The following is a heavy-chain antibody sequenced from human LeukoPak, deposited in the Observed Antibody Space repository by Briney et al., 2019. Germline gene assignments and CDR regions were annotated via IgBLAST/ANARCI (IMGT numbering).Heavy chain of an antibody. V-gene: IGHV3-21*01. CDR1: GFTSSSYS. CDR3: ARGMNRPDY. Sequence: GGSLRLSCAASGFTSSSYSMNWVRQAPGKGLEWVSCISSSSSYIYYADSVKGGFTISRDNAKYSLYLQMNSLRAEDTAVYYCARGMNRPDYWGQGTLVTVSS. J-gene: IGHJ4*02. CDR2: ISSSSSYI.